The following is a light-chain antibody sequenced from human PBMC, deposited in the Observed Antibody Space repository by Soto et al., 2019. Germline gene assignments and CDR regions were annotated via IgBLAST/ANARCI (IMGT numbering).Light chain of an antibody. CDR1: QSVSSN. Sequence: EIVMTQSPATLSASPGERATLSCSASQSVSSNLAWYPQKPGQAPRLLIYGASTRATGIPARFSGSGSEKESPHSISSLQSEDFAVYYCQQYHDWPPYTCGQGTMLEIK. CDR3: QQYHDWPPYT. V-gene: IGKV3-15*01. CDR2: GAS. J-gene: IGKJ2*01.